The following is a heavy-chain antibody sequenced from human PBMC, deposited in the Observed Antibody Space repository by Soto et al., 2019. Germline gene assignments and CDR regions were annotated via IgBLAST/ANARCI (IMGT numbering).Heavy chain of an antibody. Sequence: QITLKESGPTLVKPTQTLTLTCTFSGFPLSSTRMAVGWIRQPPGKALEWLALIYWDDDKRYSPFLKSRLTLTKDTSKHEVVLTMSNMVAVDTARYNCAHIVVAGVGYYFDYWGQGTLVTVSS. CDR3: AHIVVAGVGYYFDY. V-gene: IGHV2-5*02. D-gene: IGHD6-19*01. CDR2: IYWDDDK. J-gene: IGHJ4*02. CDR1: GFPLSSTRMA.